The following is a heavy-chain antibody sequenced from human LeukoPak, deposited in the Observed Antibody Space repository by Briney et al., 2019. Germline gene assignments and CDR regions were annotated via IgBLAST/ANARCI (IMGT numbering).Heavy chain of an antibody. CDR3: AKAPRFGDHAAEYFYYYMDV. CDR2: IPRNGGST. J-gene: IGHJ6*03. Sequence: QPGGSLRLSCAASGFTFSSYSMNWVRQAPGKGLEWVSSIPRNGGSTYYADSVKGRFTISRDNSKNTLYVQMNSLRVDDTAVYYCAKAPRFGDHAAEYFYYYMDVWGKGTTVTVSS. CDR1: GFTFSSYS. V-gene: IGHV3-23*01. D-gene: IGHD3-16*01.